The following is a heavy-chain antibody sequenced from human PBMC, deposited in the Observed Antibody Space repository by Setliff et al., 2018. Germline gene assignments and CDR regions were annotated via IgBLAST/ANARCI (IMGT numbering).Heavy chain of an antibody. D-gene: IGHD5-18*01. CDR2: INPGGGST. V-gene: IGHV1-46*01. CDR3: VREGVDTRSSTDYRYYMDV. CDR1: GYTFTNHY. J-gene: IGHJ6*03. Sequence: GASVKVSCKASGYTFTNHYMHWVRQAPGQGLEWMGMINPGGGSTTYAQKFQGRVTMTRDTSTSTVYMELSSLRTEDTAVYYCVREGVDTRSSTDYRYYMDVWGQGTTVTVSS.